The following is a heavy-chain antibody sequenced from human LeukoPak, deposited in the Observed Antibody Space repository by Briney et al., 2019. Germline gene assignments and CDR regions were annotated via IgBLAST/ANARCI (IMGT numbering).Heavy chain of an antibody. D-gene: IGHD1-26*01. J-gene: IGHJ4*02. CDR1: GFTFSSYG. V-gene: IGHV3-23*01. CDR2: ISGSGGST. Sequence: PGGSLRLSCAAPGFTFSSYGMSWVRQAPGKGLEWVSAISGSGGSTYYADSVKGRFTISRDNSKNTLYLQMNSLRAEDTAVYYCAKRGAEVGATVAPGDYWGQGTLVTVSS. CDR3: AKRGAEVGATVAPGDY.